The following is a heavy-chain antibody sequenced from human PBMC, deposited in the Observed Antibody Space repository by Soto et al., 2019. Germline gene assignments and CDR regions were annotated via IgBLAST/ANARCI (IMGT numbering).Heavy chain of an antibody. CDR1: GYTFTSYG. CDR2: IDVGSANA. Sequence: QMQLVQSGAEVKKPGTSVKVSCKTSGYTFTSYGVRWVRQARGQRLEWIGWIDVGSANANNAQMLQERVTMTRDMSASTASVAPSSLRPKDTAVYYCAAAVGGYIYGSARHWGPGTLGTVSS. D-gene: IGHD4-17*01. J-gene: IGHJ4*02. CDR3: AAAVGGYIYGSARH. V-gene: IGHV1-58*01.